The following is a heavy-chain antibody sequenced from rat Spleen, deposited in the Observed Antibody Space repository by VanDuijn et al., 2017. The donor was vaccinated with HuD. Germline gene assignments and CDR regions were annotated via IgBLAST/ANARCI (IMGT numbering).Heavy chain of an antibody. CDR3: ARGDSYYVMDA. J-gene: IGHJ4*01. Sequence: EVKLVESGGGLVQPGRSLRLSCAASGFNFNDYWMGWVRQAPTKGLEWVATISYDGSSTYYRDSVKGRFTISRDNAKSTLYLQMDSLRSEDTATYYCARGDSYYVMDAWGQGASVTVSS. CDR2: ISYDGSST. CDR1: GFNFNDYW. D-gene: IGHD4-2*01. V-gene: IGHV5-29*01.